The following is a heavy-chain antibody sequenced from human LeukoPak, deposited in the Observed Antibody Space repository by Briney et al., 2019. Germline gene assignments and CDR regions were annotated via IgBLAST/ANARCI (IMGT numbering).Heavy chain of an antibody. CDR3: ASLSGELGGIQPEVAPFDY. Sequence: GESLKISCKGSGYSFTSYWIGWVRQMPGKGLEWMGIIYPGDSDTRYSPSFQGRVTISADKSISTAYLQWSSLKASDTAMYYCASLSGELGGIQPEVAPFDYWGQGTLVTVSS. CDR1: GYSFTSYW. V-gene: IGHV5-51*01. J-gene: IGHJ4*02. CDR2: IYPGDSDT. D-gene: IGHD3-16*01.